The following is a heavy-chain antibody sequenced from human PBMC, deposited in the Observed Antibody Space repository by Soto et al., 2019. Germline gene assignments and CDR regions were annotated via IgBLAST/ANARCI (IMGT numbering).Heavy chain of an antibody. CDR2: ISGSGGNT. D-gene: IGHD1-26*01. Sequence: PGGSLRLSCGASGYTFSTYAMSWVRRAPGKGLEWVSAISGSGGNTYYTDSVEGRFTISRDNSKNTLYLQMNSLRAEDTAVYYCAVRKTGSFFDYWGRGTLVTVSS. V-gene: IGHV3-23*01. J-gene: IGHJ4*02. CDR1: GYTFSTYA. CDR3: AVRKTGSFFDY.